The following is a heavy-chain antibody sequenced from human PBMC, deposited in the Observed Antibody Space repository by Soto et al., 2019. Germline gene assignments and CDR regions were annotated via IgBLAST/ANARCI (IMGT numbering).Heavy chain of an antibody. CDR3: ARGPDYVVAFDI. D-gene: IGHD4-17*01. J-gene: IGHJ3*02. V-gene: IGHV4-59*01. Sequence: SETLSLTCTVSGGSISSYCWSWIRQPPGKGLEWIGYIYYSGSTNYNPSLKSRVTISVDTSKNQFSLKLSSVTAADTAVYYCARGPDYVVAFDIRGQGTMVTVSS. CDR2: IYYSGST. CDR1: GGSISSYC.